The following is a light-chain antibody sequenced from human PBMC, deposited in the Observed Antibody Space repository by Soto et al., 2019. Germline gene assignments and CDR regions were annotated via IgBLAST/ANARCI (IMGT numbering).Light chain of an antibody. J-gene: IGKJ1*01. CDR1: QSVSSN. CDR2: GAS. Sequence: EIVMTQSPATLSVSPGERATLSCRASQSVSSNLAWYQQKPGQAPRLLIYGASTRATGIPARFSGSGSGTEFTLTINSLQSEDFAFYYCQQYNNWPQTFGQGTKVEIK. CDR3: QQYNNWPQT. V-gene: IGKV3-15*01.